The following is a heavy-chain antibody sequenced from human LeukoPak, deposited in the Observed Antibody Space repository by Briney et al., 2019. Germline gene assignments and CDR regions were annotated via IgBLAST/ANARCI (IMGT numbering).Heavy chain of an antibody. CDR2: ISGSSGLT. V-gene: IGHV3-23*01. J-gene: IGHJ4*02. D-gene: IGHD4-17*01. Sequence: GGSLRLSCAASGFTFSNYAMSWVRQAPGRGLEWVSAISGSSGLTYYADSVKGRFTISRDNSKNTLFLQMNSLRAEDTAVYYCARRGESTTYGDYRFDYWGQGTLVTVSS. CDR1: GFTFSNYA. CDR3: ARRGESTTYGDYRFDY.